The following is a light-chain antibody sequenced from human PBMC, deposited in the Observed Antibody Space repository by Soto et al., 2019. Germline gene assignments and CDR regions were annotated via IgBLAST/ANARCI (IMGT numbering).Light chain of an antibody. CDR3: QQYGSPLWT. Sequence: EIVLTQSPGTLSLSPGERATLSCRASQSVSSSDLAWYQQKFGQAPRLLIYGASSRAPGIPDRFSGTASGTDFTLTISRLDPEDFAVYYCQQYGSPLWTFGQGTKVEIK. CDR2: GAS. V-gene: IGKV3-20*01. J-gene: IGKJ1*01. CDR1: QSVSSSD.